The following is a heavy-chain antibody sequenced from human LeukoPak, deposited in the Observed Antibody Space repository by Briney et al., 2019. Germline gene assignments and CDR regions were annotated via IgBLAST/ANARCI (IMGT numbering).Heavy chain of an antibody. D-gene: IGHD1-26*01. Sequence: GGSLRLSCAASGFTFSTYGMNWVRQAPGEGLEWVSAISAGGGNTYYADSVRGRFTISGDNSKNTLYVQMNSLRDEDTAVYYRAKDQRWESPHYLDSWGQGTLVTVSS. CDR1: GFTFSTYG. CDR2: ISAGGGNT. CDR3: AKDQRWESPHYLDS. J-gene: IGHJ4*02. V-gene: IGHV3-23*01.